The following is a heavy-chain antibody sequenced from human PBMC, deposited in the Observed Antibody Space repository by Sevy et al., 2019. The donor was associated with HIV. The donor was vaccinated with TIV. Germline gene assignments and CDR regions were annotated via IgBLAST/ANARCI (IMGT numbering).Heavy chain of an antibody. CDR1: GGSFSGYY. J-gene: IGHJ6*02. D-gene: IGHD4-4*01. CDR2: INHRGST. CDR3: EKVDKALVTPYYYYGMDV. Sequence: SESLSLTCAVYGGSFSGYYWSWIRQPPGKGLEWIGEINHRGSTNYNPSLKSRVTISVDTSKNQFSLKLSSVTAADTAVYYCEKVDKALVTPYYYYGMDVWGQGTTVTVSS. V-gene: IGHV4-34*01.